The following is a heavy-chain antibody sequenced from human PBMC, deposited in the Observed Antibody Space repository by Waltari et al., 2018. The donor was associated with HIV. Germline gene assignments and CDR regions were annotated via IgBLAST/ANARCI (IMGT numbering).Heavy chain of an antibody. CDR3: VRDYDSSGYYSANWFDP. J-gene: IGHJ5*02. D-gene: IGHD3-22*01. Sequence: EAQLVESGGGLVQPGGSLRLSCAASGFTFRSYWMHWVRQAPGRGLEWVSRINNDGTKTNYADSVKGRFTISRDNAKNTLYLQMNSLRAEDTAVYFCVRDYDSSGYYSANWFDPWGQETVVTVSS. CDR2: INNDGTKT. V-gene: IGHV3-74*01. CDR1: GFTFRSYW.